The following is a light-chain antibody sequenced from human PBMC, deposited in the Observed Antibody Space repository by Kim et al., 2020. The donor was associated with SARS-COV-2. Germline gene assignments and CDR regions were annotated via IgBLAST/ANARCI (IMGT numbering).Light chain of an antibody. CDR3: SSYTGSSTWV. J-gene: IGLJ3*02. CDR1: SSDVGGYNY. V-gene: IGLV2-14*04. CDR2: DVS. Sequence: GQSITISCPGTSSDVGGYNYVSWYQQHPGKAPILMIYDVSKRPSGVSHRFSGSKSGNTASLTISGLQAEDEADYYCSSYTGSSTWVFGGGTQLTVL.